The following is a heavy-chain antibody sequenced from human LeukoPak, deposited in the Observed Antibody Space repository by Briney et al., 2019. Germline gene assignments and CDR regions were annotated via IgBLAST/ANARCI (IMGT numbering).Heavy chain of an antibody. J-gene: IGHJ4*02. CDR1: GFTFSSYA. Sequence: GGSLRLSCAASGFTFSSYAVHWVRQAPGKGLEWVAFISHDGSNKYYADSVKGRFTISRDNSKNTLYLQMNSLRADDTAVFFCVRGPQYSYGILDYWGQRALVTVSS. V-gene: IGHV3-30*04. CDR2: ISHDGSNK. D-gene: IGHD5-18*01. CDR3: VRGPQYSYGILDY.